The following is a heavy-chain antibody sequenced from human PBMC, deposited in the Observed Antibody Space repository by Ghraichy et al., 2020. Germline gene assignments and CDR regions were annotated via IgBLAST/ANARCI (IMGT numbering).Heavy chain of an antibody. J-gene: IGHJ6*02. Sequence: GESLNISCKGSGYSFTSYWIGWVRQMPGKGLEWMGIIYPGDSDTRYSPSFQGQVTISADKSISTAYLQWSSLKASDTAMYYCAISKAARVSHYYGMDVWGQGTTVTVSS. CDR1: GYSFTSYW. CDR3: AISKAARVSHYYGMDV. V-gene: IGHV5-51*01. CDR2: IYPGDSDT. D-gene: IGHD6-6*01.